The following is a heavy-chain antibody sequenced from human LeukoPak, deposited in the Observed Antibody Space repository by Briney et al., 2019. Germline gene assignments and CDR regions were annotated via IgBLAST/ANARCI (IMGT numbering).Heavy chain of an antibody. D-gene: IGHD2-8*02. J-gene: IGHJ4*02. Sequence: ASVKVSCKVSGYTLTELSMHWVRQAPGKGLEWMGGFDPEDGETIYAQKFQGRVTMTEDTSTDTAYMELSSLRSGDTAVYYCATNLATSLVSHFDYWGQGTLVTVSS. CDR1: GYTLTELS. CDR3: ATNLATSLVSHFDY. V-gene: IGHV1-24*01. CDR2: FDPEDGET.